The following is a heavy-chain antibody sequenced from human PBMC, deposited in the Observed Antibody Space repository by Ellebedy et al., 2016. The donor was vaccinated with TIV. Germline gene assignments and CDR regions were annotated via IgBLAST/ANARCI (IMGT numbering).Heavy chain of an antibody. D-gene: IGHD1-26*01. CDR3: AKDMVFGDGKWEIDV. Sequence: GESLKISCVASGFTFSGYAMSWVRQAPGKGLEWVSGINNGGRTTSYADSVKGRFTISSDNSRSTLYLQMNSLRAEDSAAYYCAKDMVFGDGKWEIDVWGQGTTVTVSS. J-gene: IGHJ6*02. CDR2: INNGGRTT. CDR1: GFTFSGYA. V-gene: IGHV3-23*01.